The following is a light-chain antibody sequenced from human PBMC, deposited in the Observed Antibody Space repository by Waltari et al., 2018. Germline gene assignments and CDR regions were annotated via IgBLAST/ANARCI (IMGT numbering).Light chain of an antibody. Sequence: EVVLTQSTATLSLSPGERATPSCRASQRVSNSLAWYRQKPGQAPSLLIYDASTRAAGIPGRFSGSGSGTDFTLTISSLEPEDFAVYYCQLRTGWPMTFGQGTRLEIK. V-gene: IGKV3-11*01. CDR2: DAS. J-gene: IGKJ5*01. CDR3: QLRTGWPMT. CDR1: QRVSNS.